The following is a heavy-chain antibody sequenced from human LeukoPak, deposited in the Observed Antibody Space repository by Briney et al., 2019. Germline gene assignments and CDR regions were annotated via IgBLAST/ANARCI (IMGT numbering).Heavy chain of an antibody. V-gene: IGHV1-18*01. J-gene: IGHJ6*03. CDR3: ARVGRLFPNYYYMDV. Sequence: VASVKVSCKASGYTFTSYGISWVRQAPGQGLEWMGWISAYNGNTNYAQKLQGRVTMTTDTSTSTAYMELRSLRSDDTAVYYCARVGRLFPNYYYMDVWGKGTTVTVSS. D-gene: IGHD3/OR15-3a*01. CDR1: GYTFTSYG. CDR2: ISAYNGNT.